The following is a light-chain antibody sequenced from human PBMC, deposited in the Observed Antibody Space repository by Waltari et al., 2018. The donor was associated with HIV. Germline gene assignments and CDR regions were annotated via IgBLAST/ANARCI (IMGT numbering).Light chain of an antibody. V-gene: IGLV2-14*03. J-gene: IGLJ2*01. Sequence: QSALTQPASVSGSPGQSITISCTGTSSDVGGSHSVSCYQHHPGNAPKLMILDVSVRPSGFSNRFSGSRAGNTASLTISGLRSEDEADYYCFSYAGTSRRIFGGGTTLTV. CDR2: DVS. CDR3: FSYAGTSRRI. CDR1: SSDVGGSHS.